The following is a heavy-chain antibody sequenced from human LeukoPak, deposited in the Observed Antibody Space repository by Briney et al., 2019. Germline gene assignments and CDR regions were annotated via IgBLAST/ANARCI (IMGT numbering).Heavy chain of an antibody. CDR1: GFTFSDHY. V-gene: IGHV3-72*01. CDR2: TRNTANSYTT. J-gene: IGHJ6*02. Sequence: GGSLRLSCAASGFTFSDHYMDWVRKAPGKGLEWVGRTRNTANSYTTEYAASVKGRFTISRDDSKNSLYLQMNSLKTEDTAVYYCARLVVVPAAKRGYYYYYGMDVWGQGATVTVSS. D-gene: IGHD2-2*01. CDR3: ARLVVVPAAKRGYYYYYGMDV.